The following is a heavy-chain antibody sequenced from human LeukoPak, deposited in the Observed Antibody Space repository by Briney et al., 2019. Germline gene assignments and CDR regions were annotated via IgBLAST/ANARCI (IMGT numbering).Heavy chain of an antibody. D-gene: IGHD3-22*01. CDR3: AREDDSSGYVDY. V-gene: IGHV4-59*01. CDR2: IYYSGST. J-gene: IGHJ4*02. Sequence: SETLSLTRTVSGGSISSYYWSWIRQPPGKGLEWIGYIYYSGSTNYNPSLKSRVTISVDTSKNQFSLKLSSVTAADTAVYYCAREDDSSGYVDYWGQGTLVTVSS. CDR1: GGSISSYY.